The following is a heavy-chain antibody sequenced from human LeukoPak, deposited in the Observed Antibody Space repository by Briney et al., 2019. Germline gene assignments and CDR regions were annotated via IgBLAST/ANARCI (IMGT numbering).Heavy chain of an antibody. V-gene: IGHV3-9*01. J-gene: IGHJ6*02. D-gene: IGHD1-26*01. CDR1: GFTFDDYA. Sequence: GGSLRLSCAASGFTFDDYAMHWVRQAPGKGLEWVSGISWNSGSIGYADSVKGRFTISRDNAKNSLYLQMKSLRAEDTAVYYCAREGGNYGMDVWGQGTTVTVSS. CDR3: AREGGNYGMDV. CDR2: ISWNSGSI.